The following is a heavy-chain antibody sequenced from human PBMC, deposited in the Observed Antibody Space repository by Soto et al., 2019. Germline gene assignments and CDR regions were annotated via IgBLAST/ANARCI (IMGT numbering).Heavy chain of an antibody. CDR1: GDSVSSNSAA. J-gene: IGHJ5*02. D-gene: IGHD3-10*01. CDR3: VSQITGANTWFGP. V-gene: IGHV6-1*01. CDR2: TYYRSKWYN. Sequence: SQTLSLTCVISGDSVSSNSAAWNWIRQSPSRGLEWLGRTYYRSKWYNDYAVSVKSRITINPYTSKNQFSLLLNSVTPEDTAVYYCVSQITGANTWFGPWGQGTLVTVSS.